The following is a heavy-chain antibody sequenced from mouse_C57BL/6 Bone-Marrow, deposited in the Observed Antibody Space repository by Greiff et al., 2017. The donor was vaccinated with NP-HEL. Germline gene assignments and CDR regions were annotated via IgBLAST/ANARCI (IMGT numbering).Heavy chain of an antibody. CDR1: GYTFTSYG. CDR3: ARRDGSSPAWFAY. CDR2: IYPRSGNT. D-gene: IGHD1-1*01. V-gene: IGHV1-81*01. Sequence: QVQLQQSGAELARPGASVKLSSKASGYTFTSYGISWVKQRTGQGLEWIGEIYPRSGNTYYNEKFKGKATLTADKSSSTAYMELRSLTSEDSAVYFCARRDGSSPAWFAYWGQGTLVTVSA. J-gene: IGHJ3*01.